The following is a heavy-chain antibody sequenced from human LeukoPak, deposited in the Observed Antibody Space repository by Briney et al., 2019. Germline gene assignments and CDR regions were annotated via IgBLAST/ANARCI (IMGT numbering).Heavy chain of an antibody. J-gene: IGHJ4*02. CDR2: ISSSSSYI. CDR1: GFTFSSYS. V-gene: IGHV3-21*01. Sequence: GESLKISCAASGFTFSSYSMNWVRQAPGKGLEWVSSISSSSSYIYYADSVKGRFTISRDNAKNSLYLQMNSLRAEDTAVYYCARVGKSSSWSIDYWGQGTLVTVSS. CDR3: ARVGKSSSWSIDY. D-gene: IGHD6-13*01.